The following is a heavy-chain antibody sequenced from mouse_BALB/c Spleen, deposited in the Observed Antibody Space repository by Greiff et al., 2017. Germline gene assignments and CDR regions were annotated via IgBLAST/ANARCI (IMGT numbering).Heavy chain of an antibody. D-gene: IGHD3-1*01. CDR3: ATSYSSGYGPFAY. V-gene: IGHV5-17*02. Sequence: EVQLQESGGGLVQPGGSRKLSCAASGFTFSSFGMHWVRQAPEKGLEWVAYISSGSSTIYYADTVKGRFTISRDNPKNTLFLQMTSLRSEDTAMYYCATSYSSGYGPFAYWGQGTLVTVSA. CDR2: ISSGSSTI. CDR1: GFTFSSFG. J-gene: IGHJ3*01.